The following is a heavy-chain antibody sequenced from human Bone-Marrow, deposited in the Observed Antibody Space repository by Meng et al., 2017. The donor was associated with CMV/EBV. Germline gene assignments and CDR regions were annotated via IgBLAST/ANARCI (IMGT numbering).Heavy chain of an antibody. CDR1: GFTFSDDY. J-gene: IGHJ4*02. Sequence: GGSLRLSCVASGFTFSDDYMSWIRQAPGKGLEWVSYIISSGDRKHYADSVKGRFTVSRDNSKNTLYLQMSSLRAEDTALYYCAKAFSASWYREYYDDWGQGTLVTVSS. V-gene: IGHV3-11*01. CDR2: IISSGDRK. D-gene: IGHD6-13*01. CDR3: AKAFSASWYREYYDD.